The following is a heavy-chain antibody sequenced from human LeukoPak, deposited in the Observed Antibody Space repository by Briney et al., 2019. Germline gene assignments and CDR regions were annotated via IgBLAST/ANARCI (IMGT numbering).Heavy chain of an antibody. CDR2: ISAYNGNT. V-gene: IGHV1-18*01. Sequence: APVKVSCKASGYTFTGYGISWVRQAPGQGLEWMGWISAYNGNTNYAQKLQGRVTMTTDTSTSTAYMELRSLRSDDTAVYYCARDIVVVPAATFSSGWYSYYYGMDVWGQGTTVTVSS. CDR3: ARDIVVVPAATFSSGWYSYYYGMDV. J-gene: IGHJ6*02. D-gene: IGHD2-2*01. CDR1: GYTFTGYG.